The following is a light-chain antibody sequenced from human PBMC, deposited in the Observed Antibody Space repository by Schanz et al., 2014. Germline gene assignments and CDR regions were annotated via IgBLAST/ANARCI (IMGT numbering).Light chain of an antibody. V-gene: IGKV3-20*01. Sequence: EIVLTQSPTTLSLSPGERATLSCRASQSVSSSYLAWYQQKAGQAPRLLIYGASSRATGIPDRFSGSGSGTDFTLTISRLEPEDFAVYYCQQYYNWASITFGQGTRLEIK. CDR3: QQYYNWASIT. CDR2: GAS. J-gene: IGKJ5*01. CDR1: QSVSSSY.